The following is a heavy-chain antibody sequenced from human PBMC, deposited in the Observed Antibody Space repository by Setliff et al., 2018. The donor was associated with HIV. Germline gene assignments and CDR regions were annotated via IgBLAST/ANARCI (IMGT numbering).Heavy chain of an antibody. J-gene: IGHJ4*02. CDR2: VNSDESST. Sequence: PGGSLRLSCAASGFTFSSYWMHWVRQVPGKGLVWVSRVNSDESSTNYADSVKGRFTISRDTSKNTLYLQMNSLRAEDTAVYYCARRAYCSSTTCFDNWGQGTLVTVSS. D-gene: IGHD2-2*01. V-gene: IGHV3-74*01. CDR1: GFTFSSYW. CDR3: ARRAYCSSTTCFDN.